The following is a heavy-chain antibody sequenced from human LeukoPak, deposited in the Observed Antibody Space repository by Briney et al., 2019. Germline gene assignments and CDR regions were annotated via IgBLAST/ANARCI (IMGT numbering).Heavy chain of an antibody. Sequence: ASVKVSCKASGYTFTSNALGWVRQAPGQGLEWMGWINTNTGNPTYAQGFTGRFVFSLDTSVSTAYLQISSLKAEDTAVYYCARGLSVVPAAMNAFDIWGQGTMVTVSS. V-gene: IGHV7-4-1*02. CDR3: ARGLSVVPAAMNAFDI. D-gene: IGHD2-2*01. CDR2: INTNTGNP. CDR1: GYTFTSNA. J-gene: IGHJ3*02.